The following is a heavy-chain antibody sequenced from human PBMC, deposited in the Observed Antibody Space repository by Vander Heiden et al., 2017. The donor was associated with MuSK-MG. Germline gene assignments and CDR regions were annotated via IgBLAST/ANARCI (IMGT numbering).Heavy chain of an antibody. CDR3: ARDLYYYDSSGPVRYFDY. J-gene: IGHJ4*01. V-gene: IGHV3-66*01. D-gene: IGHD3-22*01. CDR2: IYSGGST. Sequence: EVQLVESGGGLVQPGGSLRLSCAASGFTVSSNYMSWVRQAPGKGLEWVSVIYSGGSTYYADSVKGRVTISRDNSKNTLYRQMNSLRAEETAVYYCARDLYYYDSSGPVRYFDYWCHGTLVTVSS. CDR1: GFTVSSNY.